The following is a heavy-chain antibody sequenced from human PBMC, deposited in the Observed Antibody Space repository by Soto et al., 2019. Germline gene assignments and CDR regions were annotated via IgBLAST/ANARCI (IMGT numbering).Heavy chain of an antibody. J-gene: IGHJ4*02. D-gene: IGHD1-26*01. CDR3: AKGTHSIVGATLFAY. CDR1: GFTFSSYA. V-gene: IGHV3-23*01. Sequence: EVQLLESGGGLVQPGGSLRLSCAASGFTFSSYAMSWVRQAPGKGLEWVSAISGSGGSTYYADSVKGRFTISRDNSKNTRYVQMNSLGAEDTAVYYCAKGTHSIVGATLFAYWGQGTLVTVSS. CDR2: ISGSGGST.